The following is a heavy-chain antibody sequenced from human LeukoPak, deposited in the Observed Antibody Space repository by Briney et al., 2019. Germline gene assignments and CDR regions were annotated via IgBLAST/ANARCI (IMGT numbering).Heavy chain of an antibody. J-gene: IGHJ4*02. Sequence: SETLSLTCAVYGESFSGHYWTWIRQPPGKGLEWIGEINHSGSTTSNPSLNNRAAISVDTSKNQFSLKLTSVTAADTAVYYCARPRYGSGSLDSWGQGTLVTVSS. V-gene: IGHV4-34*01. CDR1: GESFSGHY. CDR2: INHSGST. CDR3: ARPRYGSGSLDS. D-gene: IGHD3-10*01.